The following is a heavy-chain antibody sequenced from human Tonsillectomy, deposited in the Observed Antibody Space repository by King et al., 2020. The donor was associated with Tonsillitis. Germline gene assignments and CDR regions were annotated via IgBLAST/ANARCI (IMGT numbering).Heavy chain of an antibody. D-gene: IGHD1-26*01. CDR1: GFTFSSND. CDR2: ISGSDGST. Sequence: EVQLVESGGGLVQPGGSLRLSCGASGFTFSSNDMTWVRQAPGKGLEWLSGISGSDGSTYYADSVKGRFTISRDNSKNFLYLQMNSLRVEDTAVYYCAKNSGIYSYWGHGTLVTVSS. J-gene: IGHJ4*01. CDR3: AKNSGIYSY. V-gene: IGHV3-23*04.